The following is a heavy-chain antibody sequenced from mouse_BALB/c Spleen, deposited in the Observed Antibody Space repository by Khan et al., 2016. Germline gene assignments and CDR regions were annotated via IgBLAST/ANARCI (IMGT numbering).Heavy chain of an antibody. CDR2: IDPANGNT. J-gene: IGHJ2*01. D-gene: IGHD1-1*01. CDR1: GFNIKDTY. Sequence: VQLQQPGAELVKPGASVKLSCTATGFNIKDTYMHWVKQRPEQGLEWIGRIDPANGNTKYDPKFQGKATITADTSSNPAYLQLSSLTSEDTAVYYCASTTVVDYWCHGTTLTVAS. V-gene: IGHV14-3*02. CDR3: ASTTVVDY.